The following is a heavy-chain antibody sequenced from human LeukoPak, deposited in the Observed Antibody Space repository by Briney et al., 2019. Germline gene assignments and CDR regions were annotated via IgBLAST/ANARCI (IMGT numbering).Heavy chain of an antibody. CDR1: GGSISSGGYY. CDR3: ARDLSVWGSYRSNWFDP. Sequence: SETLPLTCTVSGGSISSGGYYWSWIRQHPGKGLEWIGYIYYSGSTYYNPSLKSRVTISVDTSKNQFSLKLSSVTAADTAVYYCARDLSVWGSYRSNWFDPWGQGTLVTVSS. J-gene: IGHJ5*02. CDR2: IYYSGST. D-gene: IGHD3-16*02. V-gene: IGHV4-31*03.